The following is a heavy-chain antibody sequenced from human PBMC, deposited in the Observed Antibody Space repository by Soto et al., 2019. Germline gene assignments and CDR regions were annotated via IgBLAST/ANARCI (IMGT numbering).Heavy chain of an antibody. CDR1: GYTFRNYG. CDR3: ARDLVSGSDFWRAYNGGYFDY. D-gene: IGHD3-3*01. Sequence: QVQLVQSGAEEKRPGASVKVSCKASGYTFRNYGITWVRQAPGQGLEWMAWISPYNGNTNYAQDLQGRVTMTTDTSTSTAYMELRSLTSEDTAMYYCARDLVSGSDFWRAYNGGYFDYWGQGTLVTVSS. J-gene: IGHJ4*02. V-gene: IGHV1-18*01. CDR2: ISPYNGNT.